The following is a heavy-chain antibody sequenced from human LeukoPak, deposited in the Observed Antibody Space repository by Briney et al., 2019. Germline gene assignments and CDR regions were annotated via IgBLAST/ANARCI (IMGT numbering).Heavy chain of an antibody. D-gene: IGHD3-10*01. Sequence: SVKLSCTASGGTFSSYAISWGRQAPGQGLGWMGGIIPIFGTANYEKTFQGRVTITADESTSTAYMELRSLRSEDTAVYYCAGGYYLNWFDPWGQGTLVTVSS. J-gene: IGHJ5*02. CDR3: AGGYYLNWFDP. CDR2: IIPIFGTA. V-gene: IGHV1-69*13. CDR1: GGTFSSYA.